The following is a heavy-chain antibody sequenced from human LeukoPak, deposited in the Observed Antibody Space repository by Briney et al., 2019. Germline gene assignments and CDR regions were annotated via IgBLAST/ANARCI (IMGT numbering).Heavy chain of an antibody. CDR3: AKVGSWYSVSWFDP. J-gene: IGHJ5*02. D-gene: IGHD2-15*01. CDR2: ISGSGGST. V-gene: IGHV3-23*01. Sequence: GRTQRLSCAASGFTFSRYAMSWVRQAPGKGLEWVLAISGSGGSTYYADSVKGRFTISRDNSKNTLYLQMNSLRAEDTAVYYCAKVGSWYSVSWFDPWGQGTLVTVSS. CDR1: GFTFSRYA.